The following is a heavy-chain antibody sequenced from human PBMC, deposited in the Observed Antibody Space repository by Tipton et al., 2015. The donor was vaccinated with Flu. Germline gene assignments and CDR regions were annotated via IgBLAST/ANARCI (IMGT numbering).Heavy chain of an antibody. CDR2: INHSGST. J-gene: IGHJ6*02. Sequence: TLSLTCAVYGGSFSGYYWSWIRQPPGKGLEWIGEINHSGSTNYNPSLKSRVTISVDTSKNQFSLKLSSVTAADTAVYYFARDDRVVVVPAAMGFLYGMDVWGQGTTVTVSS. V-gene: IGHV4-34*01. CDR3: ARDDRVVVVPAAMGFLYGMDV. D-gene: IGHD2-2*01. CDR1: GGSFSGYY.